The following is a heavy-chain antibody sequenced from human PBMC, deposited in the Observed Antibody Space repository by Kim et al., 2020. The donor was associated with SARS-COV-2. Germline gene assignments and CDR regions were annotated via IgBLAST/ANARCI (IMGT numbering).Heavy chain of an antibody. V-gene: IGHV1-2*02. Sequence: AQKFQGRVTMTRDTSISTAYMELSRLRSDDTAVYYCARSYYYDSSGGFDPWGQGTLVTVSS. J-gene: IGHJ5*02. CDR3: ARSYYYDSSGGFDP. D-gene: IGHD3-22*01.